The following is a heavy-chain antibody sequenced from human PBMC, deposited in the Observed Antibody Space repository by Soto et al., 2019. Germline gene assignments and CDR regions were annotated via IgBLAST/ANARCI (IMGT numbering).Heavy chain of an antibody. CDR3: ARRDPGTSVDY. V-gene: IGHV4-4*02. CDR1: GGSFTSNNW. J-gene: IGHJ4*02. D-gene: IGHD1-7*01. CDR2: IYRTGST. Sequence: LSLTCAVSGGSFTSNNWWTWVRQPPGQGLEWIGEIYRTGSTNYNPSLKSRVTISLDKSENQFSLKVTSLTAEDTAVYYCARRDPGTSVDYWGQGTLLTVSS.